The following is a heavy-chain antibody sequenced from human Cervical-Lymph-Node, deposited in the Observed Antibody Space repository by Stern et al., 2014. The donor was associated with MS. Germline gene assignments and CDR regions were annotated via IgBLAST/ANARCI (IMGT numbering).Heavy chain of an antibody. CDR2: IYPGDSDT. CDR1: GYSFTANW. CDR3: ARDYGDYAFDY. D-gene: IGHD4-17*01. Sequence: EVQLEESGAEVKKPGESLKISCKGSGYSFTANWIDWVRQMPGKGLEWRGIIYPGDSDTRYSPSFQGQVTISTDKSISTAYLQWSSLKASDTAMYYCARDYGDYAFDYWGQGTLVTVSS. V-gene: IGHV5-51*01. J-gene: IGHJ4*02.